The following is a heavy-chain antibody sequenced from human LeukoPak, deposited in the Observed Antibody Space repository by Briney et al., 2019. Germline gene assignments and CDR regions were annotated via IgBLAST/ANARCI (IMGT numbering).Heavy chain of an antibody. Sequence: SETLSLTCTVSGGSISSADYYWSWIRQPPGKGLEWIGHIYHSGSTYYNPSLKSRVTMSVDRSKNQFSLKLSSVTAADTAVYYCARESGVYDILTFNWFDPWGQGTLVTVSS. D-gene: IGHD3-9*01. CDR1: GGSISSADYY. J-gene: IGHJ5*02. V-gene: IGHV4-30-2*01. CDR2: IYHSGST. CDR3: ARESGVYDILTFNWFDP.